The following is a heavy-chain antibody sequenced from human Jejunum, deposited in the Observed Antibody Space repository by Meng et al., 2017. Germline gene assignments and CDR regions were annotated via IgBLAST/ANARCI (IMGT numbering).Heavy chain of an antibody. CDR3: AREGSTISGDPRDWYFDL. D-gene: IGHD3-3*01. J-gene: IGHJ2*01. CDR1: GFNFSSYD. CDR2: IGTGFDT. Sequence: GESLMISCAASGFNFSSYDFHWVRQVRGGGLEWVSAIGTGFDTYYAGSVKGRFTISRKNAKNSLYLQMNRPTAGDTAVYYCAREGSTISGDPRDWYFDLWGRGTLVTVSS. V-gene: IGHV3-13*01.